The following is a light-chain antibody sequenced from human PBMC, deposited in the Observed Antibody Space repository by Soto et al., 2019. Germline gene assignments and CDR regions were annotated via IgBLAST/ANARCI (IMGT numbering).Light chain of an antibody. J-gene: IGKJ1*01. CDR2: AAS. V-gene: IGKV1-27*01. Sequence: DIQMTQSPSSLSASVGDRVTITCRASQGISNYLAWYRQKPGKVPKLLIYAASTLQSPVPPRFSGSGSGTDFTLTISSLQPEDVATYYCQKYNSAPWTFGQGTKVEIK. CDR1: QGISNY. CDR3: QKYNSAPWT.